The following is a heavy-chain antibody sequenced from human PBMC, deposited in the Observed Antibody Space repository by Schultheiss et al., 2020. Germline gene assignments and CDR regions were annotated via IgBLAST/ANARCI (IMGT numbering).Heavy chain of an antibody. CDR2: IYYSGST. V-gene: IGHV4-39*07. D-gene: IGHD3-10*01. Sequence: SETLSLTCTVSGGSISSSSYYWGWIRQPPGKGLEWIGSIYYSGSTYYNPSLKSRVTISVDTSKNQFSLKVASVTAADTAVYYCARDNGEKWGQGTLVTVSS. J-gene: IGHJ4*02. CDR1: GGSISSSSYY. CDR3: ARDNGEK.